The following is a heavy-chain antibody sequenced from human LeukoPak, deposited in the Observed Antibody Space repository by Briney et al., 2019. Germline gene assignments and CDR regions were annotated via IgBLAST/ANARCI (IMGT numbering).Heavy chain of an antibody. Sequence: GASVKVSCNASGYTFTSYGISWVRQAPGQGLEWMGWISAYNGNTNYAQKLQGRVTMTTDTSTSTAYMELRSLRSDDTAVYYCAREYSSSWYVLFDYWGQGTLVTVSS. V-gene: IGHV1-18*01. CDR1: GYTFTSYG. J-gene: IGHJ4*02. CDR2: ISAYNGNT. CDR3: AREYSSSWYVLFDY. D-gene: IGHD6-13*01.